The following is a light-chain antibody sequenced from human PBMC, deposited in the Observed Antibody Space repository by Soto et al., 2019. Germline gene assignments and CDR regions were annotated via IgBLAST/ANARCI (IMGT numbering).Light chain of an antibody. CDR1: QSVLYSSNNKNY. CDR3: QQYYSTPPYT. CDR2: WAS. V-gene: IGKV4-1*01. J-gene: IGKJ2*01. Sequence: DIVMTQSPDSRAVFLGERATINCKSSQSVLYSSNNKNYLAWYQQKAGQPPKLLIYWASTRESGVPDRFSGSGSGTDFTLTISSLQAEDVAVYYCQQYYSTPPYTFGQGTKLEIK.